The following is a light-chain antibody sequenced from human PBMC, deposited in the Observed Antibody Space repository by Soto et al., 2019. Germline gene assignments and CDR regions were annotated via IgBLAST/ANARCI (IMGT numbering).Light chain of an antibody. J-gene: IGKJ1*01. Sequence: IVLTQSPAGLSVSPGERATLSCRASQDISTYLAWYQQKPGQAPRLLIYDASNRATGIPARFSGSGSGTDFTLTISSLEPEDFAVYYCQQRSNWGGTFGQGTKVEIK. CDR1: QDISTY. CDR2: DAS. CDR3: QQRSNWGGT. V-gene: IGKV3-11*01.